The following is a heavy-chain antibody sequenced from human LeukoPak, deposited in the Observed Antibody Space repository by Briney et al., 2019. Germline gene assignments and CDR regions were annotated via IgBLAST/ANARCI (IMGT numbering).Heavy chain of an antibody. Sequence: ASVKVSCKASGYTFTGYYMHWVRQAPGRGLEWMGWINPSSGGTNYAQKFQGRVTMTRDTSISTAYMELSRLRSDDTAVYYCARGRLNWVNDYWGQGTLVTVSS. CDR2: INPSSGGT. V-gene: IGHV1-2*02. J-gene: IGHJ4*02. D-gene: IGHD1-1*01. CDR1: GYTFTGYY. CDR3: ARGRLNWVNDY.